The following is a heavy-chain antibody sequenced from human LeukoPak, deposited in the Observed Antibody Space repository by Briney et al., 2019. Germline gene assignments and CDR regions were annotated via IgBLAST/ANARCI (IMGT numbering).Heavy chain of an antibody. CDR2: IRYDGSNK. D-gene: IGHD6-13*01. CDR3: AKVSLEQLNWFDS. CDR1: GFTFSSYG. J-gene: IGHJ5*01. Sequence: GGSLRLSCAASGFTFSSYGMHWVRQARGKGLEWVAFIRYDGSNKYYADSVKGRFTISRDNSKNTLYLQMNSLRAEDTAVYYCAKVSLEQLNWFDSWGQGTLVTVSS. V-gene: IGHV3-30*02.